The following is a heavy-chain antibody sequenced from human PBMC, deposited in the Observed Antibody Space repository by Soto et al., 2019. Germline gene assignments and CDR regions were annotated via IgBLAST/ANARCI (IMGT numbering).Heavy chain of an antibody. V-gene: IGHV4-59*12. CDR2: IYHSATA. CDR1: KCSKNYCH. CDR3: ARDRAIISAPTKEDGFEI. D-gene: IGHD5-12*01. Sequence: TFRLSKCSKNYCHRSCITQIPGKGPEWIGYIYHSATAEYNPSLKSRVTVSVDTSKSQFSLKMSSVTTADTAGYYCARDRAIISAPTKEDGFEIWGQGSMVIV. J-gene: IGHJ3*02.